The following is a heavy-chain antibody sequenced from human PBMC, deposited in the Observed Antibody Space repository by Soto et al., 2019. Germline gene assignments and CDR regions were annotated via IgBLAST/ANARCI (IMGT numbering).Heavy chain of an antibody. CDR3: ARERASTGTTGGYFDY. J-gene: IGHJ4*02. V-gene: IGHV3-30-3*01. D-gene: IGHD1-1*01. CDR2: ISYDGSNK. Sequence: PGGSLRLSCAASGFTFSGYAMHWVRQSPGKGLEWVAVISYDGSNKYYTDSVKGRFTISRDNSKNTLYLQMNSLRAEDTAVYYCARERASTGTTGGYFDYWGQGTLVTVSS. CDR1: GFTFSGYA.